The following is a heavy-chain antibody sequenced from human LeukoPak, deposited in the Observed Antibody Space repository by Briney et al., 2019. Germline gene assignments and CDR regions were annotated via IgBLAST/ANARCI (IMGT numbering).Heavy chain of an antibody. CDR3: ARGFEAIFGVVIITSSYNWFDP. D-gene: IGHD3-3*01. CDR2: IIPIFGTA. J-gene: IGHJ5*02. V-gene: IGHV1-69*01. Sequence: ASVKVSCKASGGTFSSYAISWVRPAPGQGLEWMGGIIPIFGTANYAQKFQGRVTITADESTSTAYMELSSLRSEDTAVYYCARGFEAIFGVVIITSSYNWFDPWGQGTLVTVSS. CDR1: GGTFSSYA.